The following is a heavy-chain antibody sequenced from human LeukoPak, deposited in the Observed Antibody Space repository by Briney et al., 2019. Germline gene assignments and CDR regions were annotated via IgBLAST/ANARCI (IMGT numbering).Heavy chain of an antibody. CDR2: ISYDGSNK. CDR1: GFTFSSYA. J-gene: IGHJ4*02. Sequence: GGSLRLSCAASGFTFSSYAMHWVRQAPGKGLEWVAVISYDGSNKYYADSVKGRFTISRDNSKNTLYLQMNSLRAEDTAVYYCAKAPEETAMVLYWGQGTLVTVSS. V-gene: IGHV3-30-3*01. D-gene: IGHD5-18*01. CDR3: AKAPEETAMVLY.